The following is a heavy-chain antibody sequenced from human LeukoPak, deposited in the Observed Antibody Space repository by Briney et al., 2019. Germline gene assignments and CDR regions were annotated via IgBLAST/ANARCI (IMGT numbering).Heavy chain of an antibody. CDR1: GGSFSGYY. CDR3: ARGQRGGSYYLDRRFQPFDY. Sequence: SETLSLACAVYGGSFSGYYWSWIRQPPGKGLEWIGEINHSGSTNYNPSLKGRVTISVDTSKNQFSLKLSSVTAADTAVYYCARGQRGGSYYLDRRFQPFDYWGQGTLVTVSS. V-gene: IGHV4-34*01. D-gene: IGHD1-26*01. J-gene: IGHJ4*02. CDR2: INHSGST.